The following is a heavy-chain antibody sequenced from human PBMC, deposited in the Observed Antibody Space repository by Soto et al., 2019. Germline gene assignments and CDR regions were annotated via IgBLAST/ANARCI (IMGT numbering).Heavy chain of an antibody. D-gene: IGHD3-22*01. CDR3: ASRDYYDSSGYYHFDY. Sequence: PGESLKISCKGSGYSFTSYWIGWVRQMPGKGLEWMGIIYPGDSDTRYSPSFQGQVTISADKSISTAYLQWSSLKASDTAMYYCASRDYYDSSGYYHFDYWGQGTLVTVSS. CDR2: IYPGDSDT. V-gene: IGHV5-51*01. CDR1: GYSFTSYW. J-gene: IGHJ4*02.